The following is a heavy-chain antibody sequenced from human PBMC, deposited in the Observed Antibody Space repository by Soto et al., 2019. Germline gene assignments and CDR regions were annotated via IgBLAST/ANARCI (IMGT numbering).Heavy chain of an antibody. Sequence: QVQLVESGGGLVKPGGSLRLSCAASGFTFSDYYMSWIRQAPGKGLEWVSYISSSSSYTNYADSVKGRFTISRDNAKNSLYLQIKSLTAEDTAVYYCARDHHRYSGYDDVDYWGQGTLVTVSS. CDR1: GFTFSDYY. CDR3: ARDHHRYSGYDDVDY. J-gene: IGHJ4*02. V-gene: IGHV3-11*05. D-gene: IGHD5-12*01. CDR2: ISSSSSYT.